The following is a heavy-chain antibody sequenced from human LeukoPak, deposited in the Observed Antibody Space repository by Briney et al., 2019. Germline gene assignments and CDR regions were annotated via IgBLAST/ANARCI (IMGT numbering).Heavy chain of an antibody. J-gene: IGHJ5*02. V-gene: IGHV4-34*01. D-gene: IGHD6-19*01. CDR3: ARQSGQQWLVRVDP. Sequence: SETLSLTCEVSGGSFSGHLWTWIRQPPGKGLEWIGQINHIGDINYNASLGSRLTISVDTSKTQFSLKLTSLTAADTAVYYCARQSGQQWLVRVDPWGQGTLVTVSS. CDR2: INHIGDI. CDR1: GGSFSGHL.